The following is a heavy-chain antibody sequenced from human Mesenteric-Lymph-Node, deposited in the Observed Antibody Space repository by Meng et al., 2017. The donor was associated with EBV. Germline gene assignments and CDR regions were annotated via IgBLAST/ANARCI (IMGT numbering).Heavy chain of an antibody. V-gene: IGHV4-34*11. CDR1: GEAFSDYY. J-gene: IGHJ4*02. D-gene: IGHD2/OR15-2a*01. Sequence: QVQLQQWGAGLLKPSETLSLTCAVYGEAFSDYYWTWIRQTPGKGLEWIGYIFFGGSTYYNPSLKNRVTISIDRSKNQFSVKLDSVTAADTAVYYCARETRERYFEFDYWGQGTLVTVSS. CDR2: IFFGGST. CDR3: ARETRERYFEFDY.